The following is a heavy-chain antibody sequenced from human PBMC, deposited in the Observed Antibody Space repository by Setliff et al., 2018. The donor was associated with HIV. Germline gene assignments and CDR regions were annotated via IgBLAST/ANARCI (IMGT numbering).Heavy chain of an antibody. J-gene: IGHJ4*02. D-gene: IGHD3-9*01. Sequence: PGGSLRLSCAASGSTFSNYGMHWVRQAPGKGLEWVAAVWDDGGNKYYADSVKGRFTISRDNSKNTLYLLVHSLRAEDTAVYLCARQTSRYITLSPPDYWGQGTLVTVSS. CDR3: ARQTSRYITLSPPDY. V-gene: IGHV3-33*03. CDR2: VWDDGGNK. CDR1: GSTFSNYG.